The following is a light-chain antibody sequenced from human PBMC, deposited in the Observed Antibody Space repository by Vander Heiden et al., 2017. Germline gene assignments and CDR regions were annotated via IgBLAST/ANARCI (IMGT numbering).Light chain of an antibody. CDR3: QQSDSNPALT. CDR2: AAS. CDR1: QSISSY. Sequence: DIQMTQSPSSLSASVGDRVTITCRASQSISSYLNWYQQKPGKAPKLLIYAASSLQSGVPSRFSGSEYGTDFTLTISSRQPEDFASYYCQQSDSNPALTFGGGTKVEIK. V-gene: IGKV1-39*01. J-gene: IGKJ4*01.